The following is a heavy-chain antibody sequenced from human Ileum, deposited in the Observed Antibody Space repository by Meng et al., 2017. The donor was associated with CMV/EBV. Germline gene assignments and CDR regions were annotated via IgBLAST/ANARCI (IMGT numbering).Heavy chain of an antibody. V-gene: IGHV1-46*04. CDR2: IKRFDGSK. Sequence: SCKASGYTFISNFLKWVRQAPGEGLEWLGMIKRFDGSKNSERKVQGRLTMNRDKAKRTVYMELSGMTAADTAVYYCARDHGLGWSDFWGQGTLVTVSS. D-gene: IGHD2-15*01. CDR3: ARDHGLGWSDF. CDR1: GYTFISNF. J-gene: IGHJ4*02.